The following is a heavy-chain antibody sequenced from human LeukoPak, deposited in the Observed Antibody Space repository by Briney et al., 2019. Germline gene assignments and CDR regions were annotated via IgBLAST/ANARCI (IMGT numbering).Heavy chain of an antibody. CDR2: IYYSGST. Sequence: PSQTLSLTCTVSGGSVGRGGYYWNWIRQHSERGLEWIGYIYYSGSTYYNPSLKRRLTISIDSSKNQFSLKLNSVTAADTAVYYCARGSGAVPGAIRMYNWFDPWGQGTLVTVSS. V-gene: IGHV4-31*03. CDR3: ARGSGAVPGAIRMYNWFDP. D-gene: IGHD2-2*01. CDR1: GGSVGRGGYY. J-gene: IGHJ5*02.